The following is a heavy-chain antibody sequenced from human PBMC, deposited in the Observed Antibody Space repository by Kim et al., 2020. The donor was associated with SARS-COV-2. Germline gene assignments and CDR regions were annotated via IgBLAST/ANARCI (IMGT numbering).Heavy chain of an antibody. J-gene: IGHJ6*02. Sequence: SETLSLTCTVSGGSIMDYYWSWIRQSPGKGLEWIGSVYYWGTTQYNPSLASRVTISLDTSNSQFSLRLTSMSAADAAIYYCARGRPIVLAPMDVWGQGTT. D-gene: IGHD2-21*01. CDR2: VYYWGTT. CDR1: GGSIMDYY. V-gene: IGHV4-59*13. CDR3: ARGRPIVLAPMDV.